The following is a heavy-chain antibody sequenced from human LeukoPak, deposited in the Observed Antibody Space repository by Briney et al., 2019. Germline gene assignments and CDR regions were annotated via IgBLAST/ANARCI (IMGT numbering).Heavy chain of an antibody. D-gene: IGHD5-12*01. CDR2: ISAHNGNT. CDR3: ARDFRRLKTGGYELGGY. J-gene: IGHJ4*02. CDR1: GYTFTSYG. V-gene: IGHV1-18*01. Sequence: ASVKVSCKASGYTFTSYGISWVRQAPGQGLEWMGWISAHNGNTNYAQKLQGRVTMTTDTSTSTAYMELRSLRSDDTAVYYCARDFRRLKTGGYELGGYWGQGTLVTVSS.